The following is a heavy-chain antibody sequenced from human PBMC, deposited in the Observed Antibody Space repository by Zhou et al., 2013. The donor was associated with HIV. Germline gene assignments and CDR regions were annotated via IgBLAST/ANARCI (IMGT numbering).Heavy chain of an antibody. D-gene: IGHD6-19*01. CDR2: IDYRGIT. CDR3: ARWRGKDVAGTVYDYYYYGMDV. CDR1: GGSISSSSYY. J-gene: IGHJ6*02. V-gene: IGHV4-39*07. Sequence: QVQLQESGPGLVKPSETLSLTCTVSGGSISSSSYYWGWVRQPPGKGLEWIGSIDYRGITYYNPSLKSRVTISVDTSKNQFSLKLNSVTAADTAVYYCARWRGKDVAGTVYDYYYYGMDVWGQGTTVTVSS.